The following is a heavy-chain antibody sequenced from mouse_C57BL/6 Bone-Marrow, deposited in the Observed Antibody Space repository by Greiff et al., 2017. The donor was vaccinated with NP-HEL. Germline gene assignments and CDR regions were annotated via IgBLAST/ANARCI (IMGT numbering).Heavy chain of an antibody. J-gene: IGHJ2*01. CDR1: GYAFSSSW. CDR3: ASSLYYYGSRGYFDY. V-gene: IGHV1-82*01. CDR2: IYPGDGDT. D-gene: IGHD1-1*01. Sequence: VKLVESGPELVKPGASVKISCKASGYAFSSSWMNWVKQRPGKGLEWIGRIYPGDGDTNYNGKFKGKATLTADKSSSTAYMQLSSLTSEDSAVYFCASSLYYYGSRGYFDYWGQGTTLTVSS.